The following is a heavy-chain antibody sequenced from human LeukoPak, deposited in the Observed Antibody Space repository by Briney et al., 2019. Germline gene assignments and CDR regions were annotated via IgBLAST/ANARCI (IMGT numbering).Heavy chain of an antibody. CDR2: ISGYNGNT. D-gene: IGHD3-10*01. V-gene: IGHV1-18*01. CDR3: ARDPGITMVRGASSLNWFDP. CDR1: GYTFTNYG. Sequence: ASVKVSCKAFGYTFTNYGISWVRQAPGQGLEWMGWISGYNGNTNYAQKLQGRVTMTRDTSTSTVYMELSSLRSEDTAVYYCARDPGITMVRGASSLNWFDPWGQGTLVTVSS. J-gene: IGHJ5*02.